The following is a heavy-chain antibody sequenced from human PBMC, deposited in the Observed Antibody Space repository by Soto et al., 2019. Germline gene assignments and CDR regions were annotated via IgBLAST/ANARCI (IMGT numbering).Heavy chain of an antibody. J-gene: IGHJ5*02. Sequence: SSETLSLTCIVSGGSISEKYWNWVRQPPGKGLEWIGLIFANGHTDYNPSLKSRVTMSVDASKNQFSLRLTSMPAADTAVYYCVASLAASGLNWLDPWGRGTLLAVSS. CDR1: GGSISEKY. V-gene: IGHV4-4*07. CDR3: VASLAASGLNWLDP. CDR2: IFANGHT. D-gene: IGHD6-13*01.